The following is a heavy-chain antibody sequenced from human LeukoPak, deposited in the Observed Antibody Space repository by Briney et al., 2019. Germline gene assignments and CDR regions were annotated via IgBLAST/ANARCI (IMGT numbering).Heavy chain of an antibody. CDR2: IRYDESKK. J-gene: IGHJ6*02. D-gene: IGHD6-13*01. CDR3: ARDTAAGSLSYYYYGMDV. V-gene: IGHV3-30*02. Sequence: GGSLRLSCAASGFTFSTYGMHWVRQAPGKGLEWVAFIRYDESKKYYADSVKGRFTISRDNSKNTLYLQMNSLRAEDTAVYYCARDTAAGSLSYYYYGMDVWGQGTTVTVSS. CDR1: GFTFSTYG.